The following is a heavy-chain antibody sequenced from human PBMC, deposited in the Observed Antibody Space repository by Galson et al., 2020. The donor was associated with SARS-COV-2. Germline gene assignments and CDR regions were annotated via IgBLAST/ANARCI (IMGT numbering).Heavy chain of an antibody. Sequence: SETLSLTCDVYGGSFSAYYWSWFRQPPGKGLEWIGDVKHSGTTTYNPSLKSRVTISVDTSKDQFSLRVNSVTAADTAIYYCARDAAVAGRNAAFDIWGQGTMVTVSS. J-gene: IGHJ3*02. CDR2: VKHSGTT. CDR3: ARDAAVAGRNAAFDI. D-gene: IGHD6-19*01. V-gene: IGHV4-34*01. CDR1: GGSFSAYY.